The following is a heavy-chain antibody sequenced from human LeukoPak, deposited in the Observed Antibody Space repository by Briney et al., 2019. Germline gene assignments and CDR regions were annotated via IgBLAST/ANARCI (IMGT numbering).Heavy chain of an antibody. CDR1: GFTFSSYG. J-gene: IGHJ6*02. CDR2: IWYDGSNK. Sequence: PAGGSLRLSCAASGFTFSSYGMHWVRQAPGKGLEWVAVIWYDGSNKYYADSVKGRFTISRDNSKNTLYLQMNSLRAEDTAVYYCARDKERSGYYYYYYGMDVWGQGTTVTVSS. D-gene: IGHD3-3*01. CDR3: ARDKERSGYYYYYYGMDV. V-gene: IGHV3-33*01.